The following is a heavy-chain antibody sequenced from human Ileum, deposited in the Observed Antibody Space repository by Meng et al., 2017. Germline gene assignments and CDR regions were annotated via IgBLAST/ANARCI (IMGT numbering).Heavy chain of an antibody. CDR2: IHYSGSR. CDR1: GRSVSSASYY. CDR3: ARFYGSGTFEVHDY. D-gene: IGHD3-10*01. V-gene: IGHV4-61*01. Sequence: AHLHEYGPRLGGPYETPSLTCHVSGRSVSSASYYWSWIRQPPGKGLEWIGLIHYSGSRNYNPSLKSRVTMSVDTSKNQVSLRLTSVTAADTAVYYCARFYGSGTFEVHDYWGQGTLVTVSS. J-gene: IGHJ4*02.